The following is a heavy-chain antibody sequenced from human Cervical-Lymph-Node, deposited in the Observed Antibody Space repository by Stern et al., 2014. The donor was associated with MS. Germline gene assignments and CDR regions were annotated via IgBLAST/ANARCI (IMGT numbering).Heavy chain of an antibody. Sequence: VQLVESGGGLVKPGGSLRLSCAASGFTFSDYYMSWIRQAPGKGLEWVSYISSSSSDTNDADSVKGRFTISRDNAKNSRYLQMNSLRAEDTAVYYCARENSSGWYXXDYWGQGTLVTVSS. V-gene: IGHV3-11*06. D-gene: IGHD6-19*01. CDR3: ARENSSGWYXXDY. J-gene: IGHJ4*02. CDR2: ISSSSSDT. CDR1: GFTFSDYY.